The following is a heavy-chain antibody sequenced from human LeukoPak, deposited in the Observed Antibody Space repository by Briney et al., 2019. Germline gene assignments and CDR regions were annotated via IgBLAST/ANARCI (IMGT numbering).Heavy chain of an antibody. J-gene: IGHJ6*02. CDR2: IYHSGST. CDR1: GGSISSGGYS. CDR3: ARDRGLMVRGVDGMDV. V-gene: IGHV4-30-2*01. D-gene: IGHD3-10*01. Sequence: SQTLSLTCAVSGGSISSGGYSWSWIRQPPGKGLEWIGYIYHSGSTYYNPSLKSRVTISVDRSKNQFSLKLSSVTAADTAVYYCARDRGLMVRGVDGMDVWGQGTTVTVSS.